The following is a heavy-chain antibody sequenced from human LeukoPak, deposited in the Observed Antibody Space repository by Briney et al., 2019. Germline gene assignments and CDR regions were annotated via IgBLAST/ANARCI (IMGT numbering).Heavy chain of an antibody. CDR2: IHYSGSA. Sequence: SQTLSLTCTVSGGSISSGDYYWSWIRQHPGKGLEWIGYIHYSGSAYYNPSLKSRVTMSVDTSKNQFSLKLSSVTAADAAVYYCATKPNIVYYCDYWGQGTLVTVSS. J-gene: IGHJ4*02. V-gene: IGHV4-31*03. D-gene: IGHD2/OR15-2a*01. CDR3: ATKPNIVYYCDY. CDR1: GGSISSGDYY.